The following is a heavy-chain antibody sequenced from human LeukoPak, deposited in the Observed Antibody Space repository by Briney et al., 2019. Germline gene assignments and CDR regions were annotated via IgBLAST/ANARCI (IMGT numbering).Heavy chain of an antibody. D-gene: IGHD3-22*01. J-gene: IGHJ3*02. Sequence: TSETLSLTCTVSGGFISSYYWSWIRQPPGKGLELIGFIYYSGSTNYNPSLKSRVTISIDTSKKQFSLKMSSVTAADTAVYYCAGSEYYYDNREDAFDIWGQGTMVTVSS. CDR1: GGFISSYY. CDR3: AGSEYYYDNREDAFDI. CDR2: IYYSGST. V-gene: IGHV4-59*08.